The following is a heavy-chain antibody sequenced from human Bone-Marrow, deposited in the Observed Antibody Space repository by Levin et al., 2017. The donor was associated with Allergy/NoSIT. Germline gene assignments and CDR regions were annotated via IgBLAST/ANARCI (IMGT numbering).Heavy chain of an antibody. CDR3: ASLTVTTLDYYYGMDV. CDR1: GFTFSSYW. D-gene: IGHD4-17*01. V-gene: IGHV3-7*01. Sequence: PLASVKVSCAASGFTFSSYWMSWVRQAPGKGLEWVANIKQDGSEKYYVDSVKGRFTISRDNAKNSLYLQMNSLRAEDTAVYYCASLTVTTLDYYYGMDVWGQGTTVTVSS. J-gene: IGHJ6*02. CDR2: IKQDGSEK.